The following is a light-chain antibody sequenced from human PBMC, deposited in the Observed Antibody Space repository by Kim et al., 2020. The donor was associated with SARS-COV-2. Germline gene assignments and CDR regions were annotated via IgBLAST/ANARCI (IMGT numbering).Light chain of an antibody. CDR3: QRFGSSPLIT. CDR1: QSFSRNH. Sequence: PGERATLSCRASQSFSRNHLAWYQQKPGQAPRLLIYGASSRATGIPDRFSGSGSGTDFTLTINRLEPEDFAVYYCQRFGSSPLITFGQGTRLEI. V-gene: IGKV3-20*01. J-gene: IGKJ5*01. CDR2: GAS.